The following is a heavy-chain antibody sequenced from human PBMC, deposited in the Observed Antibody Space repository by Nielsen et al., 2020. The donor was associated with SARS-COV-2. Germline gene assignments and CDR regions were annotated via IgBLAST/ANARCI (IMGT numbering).Heavy chain of an antibody. J-gene: IGHJ4*02. CDR3: ARGGVWYYYDSSGYYYRFDY. V-gene: IGHV4-34*01. CDR1: GGSFSGYY. CDR2: INHSGST. D-gene: IGHD3-22*01. Sequence: SETLSLTCAVYGGSFSGYYWSWIRQPPGKGLEWIGEINHSGSTNYNPSLKSRVTISVDTSKNQFSLKLSSVTAADTAVYYCARGGVWYYYDSSGYYYRFDYWGQGTLVTVSS.